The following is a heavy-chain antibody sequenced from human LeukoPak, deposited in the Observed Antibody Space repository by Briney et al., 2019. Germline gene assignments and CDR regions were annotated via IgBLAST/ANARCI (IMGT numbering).Heavy chain of an antibody. J-gene: IGHJ3*02. V-gene: IGHV5-51*01. CDR3: ARRKSDAFDI. Sequence: GESLKISCKGSGYSFTSYWIAWVRQMPGKGLEWMGIIYPSDSETTYSPSFQGQVTISADKSISTTYLQWSSLKASDTAMYYCARRKSDAFDIWGQGTMVTVSS. CDR2: IYPSDSET. CDR1: GYSFTSYW.